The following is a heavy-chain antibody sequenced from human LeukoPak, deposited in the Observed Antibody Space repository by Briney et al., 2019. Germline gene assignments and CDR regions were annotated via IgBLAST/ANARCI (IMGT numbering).Heavy chain of an antibody. CDR3: AAAFSAGYYYGMDV. Sequence: SVKVSCKASGFTFTSSAVQWVRQARGQRLEWIGWIVVGSGNTNYAQKFQERVTITRDMFTSTAYMELSSLRSEDTAVYYCAAAFSAGYYYGMDVWGQGTTVTVSS. D-gene: IGHD3-10*01. V-gene: IGHV1-58*01. CDR1: GFTFTSSA. CDR2: IVVGSGNT. J-gene: IGHJ6*02.